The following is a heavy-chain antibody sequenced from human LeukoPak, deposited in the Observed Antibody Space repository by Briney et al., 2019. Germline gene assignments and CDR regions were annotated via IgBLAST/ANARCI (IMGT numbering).Heavy chain of an antibody. D-gene: IGHD3-22*01. Sequence: ASVKVSCKASGYTFTSYGISWVRQAPGQGLEWMGWNSAYDGNTNYAQKLQGRVTMTTDTSTSTAYMELRSLRSDDTAVYYCAREEDATYYYDSSGSPNFDYWGQGTLVTVSS. CDR3: AREEDATYYYDSSGSPNFDY. J-gene: IGHJ4*02. CDR1: GYTFTSYG. CDR2: NSAYDGNT. V-gene: IGHV1-18*01.